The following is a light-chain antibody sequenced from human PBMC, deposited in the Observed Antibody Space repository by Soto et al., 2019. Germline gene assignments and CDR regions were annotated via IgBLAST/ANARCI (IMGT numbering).Light chain of an antibody. Sequence: QSALTQPPSASGSPGQSVTISCTGTSSDVGGYNYVSWYQQHPGKAPKLMIYEVSKRPSGVPDRFSGSKSGNTASLTVSGLQDEDDADYYCSSYAGSNNLGVFGGGTKLTVL. V-gene: IGLV2-8*01. CDR1: SSDVGGYNY. CDR3: SSYAGSNNLGV. CDR2: EVS. J-gene: IGLJ2*01.